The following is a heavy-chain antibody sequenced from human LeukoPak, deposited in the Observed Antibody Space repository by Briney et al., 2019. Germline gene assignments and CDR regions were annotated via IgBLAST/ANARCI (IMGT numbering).Heavy chain of an antibody. Sequence: PGGSLRLSCAASGFPFSSYWMSWVRQAPGKGLEWVANIKQDGSEKYYVDSVKGRFTISRDNAKNSLYLQMNSLRAEDAAVYYCARCAYSSSHLKYWGQGTLVTVSS. CDR3: ARCAYSSSHLKY. CDR1: GFPFSSYW. J-gene: IGHJ4*02. D-gene: IGHD6-13*01. V-gene: IGHV3-7*01. CDR2: IKQDGSEK.